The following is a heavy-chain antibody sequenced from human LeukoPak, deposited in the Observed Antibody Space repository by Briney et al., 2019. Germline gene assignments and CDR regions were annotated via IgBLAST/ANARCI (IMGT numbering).Heavy chain of an antibody. J-gene: IGHJ4*02. Sequence: GASVKVSCKASGGTFSSYAISWVRQAPGQGLEWMGGIIPIFGTANYAQKFQGRVTITADKSTSTAYMELSSLRSEDTAVYYCARDREGDYVWGSYRYGLDYWGQGTLVTVSS. D-gene: IGHD3-16*02. CDR3: ARDREGDYVWGSYRYGLDY. CDR2: IIPIFGTA. V-gene: IGHV1-69*06. CDR1: GGTFSSYA.